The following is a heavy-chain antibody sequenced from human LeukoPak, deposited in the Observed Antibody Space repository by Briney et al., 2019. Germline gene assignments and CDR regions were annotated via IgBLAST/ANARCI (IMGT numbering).Heavy chain of an antibody. Sequence: PSETLSLTCTVSGGSISSYYWSWIRQPPGKGLEWIGYIYYSWGTNYNPSLKSRVTISVDTSKNQFSLKLSSVTAADTAVYYCARAKMVAAIDYWGQGTLVTVSS. CDR3: ARAKMVAAIDY. CDR1: GGSISSYY. J-gene: IGHJ4*02. CDR2: IYYSWGT. D-gene: IGHD2-15*01. V-gene: IGHV4-59*01.